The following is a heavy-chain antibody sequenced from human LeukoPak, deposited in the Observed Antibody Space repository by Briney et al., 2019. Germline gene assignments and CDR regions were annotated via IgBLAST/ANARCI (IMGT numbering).Heavy chain of an antibody. CDR1: GYSFTSYW. CDR3: ARLNDGFDI. J-gene: IGHJ3*02. V-gene: IGHV5-51*01. Sequence: GESLKISCKGSGYSFTSYWIGWVRQMPGKGLEWKGIIDPGDSDTKYSPPFQGQVPFSADRSISTAYLQWSSMRASDTAMYYCARLNDGFDIWGQGTMVTVSS. CDR2: IDPGDSDT.